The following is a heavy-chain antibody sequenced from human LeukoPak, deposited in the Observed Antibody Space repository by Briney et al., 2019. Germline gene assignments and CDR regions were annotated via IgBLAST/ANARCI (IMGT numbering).Heavy chain of an antibody. Sequence: PSETLSLTCTVSGGSISSGGYYWSWIRQHPGKGLEWIGYIYYSGSTYYNPSLKSRVTISVDTSKNQFSLKLSSVTAADTAVYYCARRAGGNSGMMDYWGQGTLVTVSS. V-gene: IGHV4-31*03. CDR1: GGSISSGGYY. CDR3: ARRAGGNSGMMDY. J-gene: IGHJ4*02. CDR2: IYYSGST. D-gene: IGHD2-8*02.